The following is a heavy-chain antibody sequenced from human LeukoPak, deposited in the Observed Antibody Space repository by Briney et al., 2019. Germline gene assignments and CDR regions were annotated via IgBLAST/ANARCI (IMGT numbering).Heavy chain of an antibody. V-gene: IGHV4-30-4*01. D-gene: IGHD3-10*01. Sequence: SETLSLTCTVSGGSISSGDYYWSWIRQPPGKGLEWIGYIYYSGSTYYNPSLKSRVTISVDTSKNQFSLKLSSVTAADTAVYYCASKVLVLHYGSGSAWFDPWGQGTLVTVSS. CDR2: IYYSGST. CDR1: GGSISSGDYY. CDR3: ASKVLVLHYGSGSAWFDP. J-gene: IGHJ5*02.